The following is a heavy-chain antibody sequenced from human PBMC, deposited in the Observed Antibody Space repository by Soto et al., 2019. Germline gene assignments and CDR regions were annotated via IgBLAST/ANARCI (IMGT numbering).Heavy chain of an antibody. CDR1: GYTFTSYG. J-gene: IGHJ4*02. V-gene: IGHV1-18*01. D-gene: IGHD1-1*01. Sequence: QVQLVESRAEVKKPGASVKVSCKASGYTFTSYGISWVRQAPGQGLEWMGWISAYNGNKNYAQKLQGRVTMTTDTSTSTAYLEMRSLRSDDTAVYYCARDPSVWNDGFLGYWGQGTLVTVSS. CDR2: ISAYNGNK. CDR3: ARDPSVWNDGFLGY.